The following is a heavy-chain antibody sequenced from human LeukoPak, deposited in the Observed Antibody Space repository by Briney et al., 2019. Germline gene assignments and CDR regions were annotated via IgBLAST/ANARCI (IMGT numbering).Heavy chain of an antibody. Sequence: SCKASGGIFSSYAMHWVRQAPGKGLEWVAVISYDGSNKYYADSVKGRFTISRDNSKNTLYLQMNSLRTEDTALYYCARGMTTQWLTLDYWGQGTLVTVSS. CDR3: ARGMTTQWLTLDY. V-gene: IGHV3-30*04. CDR1: GGIFSSYA. CDR2: ISYDGSNK. D-gene: IGHD6-19*01. J-gene: IGHJ4*02.